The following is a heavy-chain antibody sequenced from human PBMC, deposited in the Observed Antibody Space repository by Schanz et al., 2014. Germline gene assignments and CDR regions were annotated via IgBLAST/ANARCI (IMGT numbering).Heavy chain of an antibody. D-gene: IGHD5-12*01. Sequence: QEQLVQSGAEVKTPGDSVKVSCKASGYSIGGYYMHWVRQAPGVGPEWMGRINPNTGGTQYAQKFQGRVTMTTAKSISTVYMELSGLTSDDPATYFCARARYTGYDCSGYWGQGTLLIVSS. V-gene: IGHV1-2*06. CDR3: ARARYTGYDCSGY. CDR2: INPNTGGT. CDR1: GYSIGGYY. J-gene: IGHJ4*02.